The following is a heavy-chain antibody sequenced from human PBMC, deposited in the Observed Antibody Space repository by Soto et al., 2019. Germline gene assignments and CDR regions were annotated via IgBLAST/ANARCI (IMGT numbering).Heavy chain of an antibody. Sequence: QVQLQESGPGLVKPSETLSLTCTVSGGSISSYYWSWIRQPPGKGLEWIGYIYYSGSTNYNPSLKSRVTISVATPKNQFSLKLSSVPAADTAVYYCAGENHREGFYGMDVWGQGTTVTVSS. D-gene: IGHD1-26*01. CDR2: IYYSGST. J-gene: IGHJ6*02. CDR3: AGENHREGFYGMDV. V-gene: IGHV4-59*01. CDR1: GGSISSYY.